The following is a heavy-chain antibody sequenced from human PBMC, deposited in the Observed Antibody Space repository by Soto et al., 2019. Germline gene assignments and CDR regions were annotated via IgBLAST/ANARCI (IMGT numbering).Heavy chain of an antibody. CDR2: IWYDGSNK. CDR3: ARDGHRYCSGGSCGWFDP. V-gene: IGHV3-33*01. CDR1: GFTFSSYG. D-gene: IGHD2-15*01. J-gene: IGHJ5*02. Sequence: GGSLRLSCAASGFTFSSYGMHWVRQAPGKGLEWVAVIWYDGSNKYYADSVKGRFTISRDNSKNTLYLQMDSLRAEDTAVYYCARDGHRYCSGGSCGWFDPWGQGTLVTVSS.